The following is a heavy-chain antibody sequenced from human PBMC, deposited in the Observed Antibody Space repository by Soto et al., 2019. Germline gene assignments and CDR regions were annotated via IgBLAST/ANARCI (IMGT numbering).Heavy chain of an antibody. V-gene: IGHV3-9*01. CDR3: AKDTVEWALLGLDY. CDR1: GFTFDDYA. CDR2: ISWNSGSI. Sequence: EVQLVESGGGLVQPGRSLRLSCAASGFTFDDYAMHWVRQAPGKGLEWVSGISWNSGSIGYADSVKGRFTISRDNAKNALYLQMNSLRAEDTALYYCAKDTVEWALLGLDYWGQGTLVTVSS. D-gene: IGHD1-26*01. J-gene: IGHJ4*02.